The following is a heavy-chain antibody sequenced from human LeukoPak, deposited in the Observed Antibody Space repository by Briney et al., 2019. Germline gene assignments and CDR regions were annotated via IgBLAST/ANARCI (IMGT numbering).Heavy chain of an antibody. V-gene: IGHV3-49*04. D-gene: IGHD6-19*01. Sequence: PGGSLRLSCTASGFTFGDYAMIWVRQAPGKGLEWVGFIRSKAYGGTTEYAASVKGRFTISRDDSKSIAYLQMNSLKTEDTAVYYCTSPPGYSSGWYAFDIWGQGTMVTVSS. CDR2: IRSKAYGGTT. CDR3: TSPPGYSSGWYAFDI. CDR1: GFTFGDYA. J-gene: IGHJ3*02.